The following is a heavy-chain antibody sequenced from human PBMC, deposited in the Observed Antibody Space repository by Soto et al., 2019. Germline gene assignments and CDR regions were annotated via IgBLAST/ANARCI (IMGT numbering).Heavy chain of an antibody. CDR3: ARVAPGGYINYYYYGMDV. CDR1: GGSISSYY. Sequence: SETLSLTCTVSGGSISSYYWSWIRQPPGKGLEWIGYIYYSGSTYYNPSLKSRVTISVDTSKNQFSLKLSSVTAADTAVYYCARVAPGGYINYYYYGMDVWGQGTTVTVSS. J-gene: IGHJ6*02. D-gene: IGHD5-12*01. CDR2: IYYSGST. V-gene: IGHV4-59*12.